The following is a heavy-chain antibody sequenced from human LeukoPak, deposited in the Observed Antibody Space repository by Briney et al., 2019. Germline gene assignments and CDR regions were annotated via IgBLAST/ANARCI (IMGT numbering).Heavy chain of an antibody. Sequence: KPGGSLRLSCEASGFTFSSHAIHWVRQAPGKGLEWVAVISYDGSNKYYADSVKGRLTISRDNSKNTLYLQMNSLRAEDTALYYCARDVHVVREIPEYYYYYGMDVWGQGTTVTVSS. D-gene: IGHD3-10*01. J-gene: IGHJ6*02. CDR1: GFTFSSHA. CDR2: ISYDGSNK. V-gene: IGHV3-30-3*01. CDR3: ARDVHVVREIPEYYYYYGMDV.